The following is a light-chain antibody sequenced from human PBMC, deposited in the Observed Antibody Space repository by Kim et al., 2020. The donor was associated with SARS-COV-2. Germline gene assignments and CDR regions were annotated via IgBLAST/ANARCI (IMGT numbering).Light chain of an antibody. J-gene: IGKJ1*01. CDR1: QSISNW. V-gene: IGKV1-5*03. CDR3: QQYNTYWT. Sequence: DIQMTQSPSTLSAFVGDSVTITCRASQSISNWLAWYQQKPGKAPKLLIYKASSLASGVPSRFSGSGSGTEFTLTISSLQPDDFATYYCQQYNTYWTFAQGTKVDIK. CDR2: KAS.